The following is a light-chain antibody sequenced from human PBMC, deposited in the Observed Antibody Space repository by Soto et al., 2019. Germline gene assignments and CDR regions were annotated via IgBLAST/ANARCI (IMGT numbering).Light chain of an antibody. J-gene: IGLJ3*02. CDR1: SSNIGNNY. Sequence: QLVLTQPPSVSAAPGQKVTISCSGSSSNIGNNYVSWYQQLPGTAPKLLIYENNKRPSGIPDRFSGSKSGTSATLGITGLQTGDEADYYCGTWDSSLSAGRSGVFGGGTKLTVL. V-gene: IGLV1-51*02. CDR3: GTWDSSLSAGRSGV. CDR2: ENN.